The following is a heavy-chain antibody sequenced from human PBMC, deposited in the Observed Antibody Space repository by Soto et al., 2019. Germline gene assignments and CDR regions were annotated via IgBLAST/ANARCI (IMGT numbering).Heavy chain of an antibody. CDR1: GFTFSTNW. V-gene: IGHV3-7*01. J-gene: IGHJ3*02. CDR2: IKHDGSDE. D-gene: IGHD6-19*01. Sequence: EVQLVEPGGGLVQPGGSLRLSCAASGFTFSTNWMSWVRQAPGKGLEWVANIKHDGSDEYYVDPVKGRFTISRDNAKNSLYLQMSSLRAEDTAVYYCARPLGWRDAFDIWGQGTVVTVSS. CDR3: ARPLGWRDAFDI.